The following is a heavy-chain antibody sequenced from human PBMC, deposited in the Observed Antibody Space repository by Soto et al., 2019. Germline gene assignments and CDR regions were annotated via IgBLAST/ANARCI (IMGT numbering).Heavy chain of an antibody. CDR2: FDPEDGET. CDR3: ATRAAIQYSPYAFDI. V-gene: IGHV1-24*01. D-gene: IGHD5-12*01. Sequence: GASVKVSCKVSGYTLTELSMHWVRQAPGKGLEWMGGFDPEDGETIYAQKFQGRVTMTEDTSTDTAYMELSSLRSEDTAVYYCATRAAIQYSPYAFDIWGQGTMVTVSS. J-gene: IGHJ3*02. CDR1: GYTLTELS.